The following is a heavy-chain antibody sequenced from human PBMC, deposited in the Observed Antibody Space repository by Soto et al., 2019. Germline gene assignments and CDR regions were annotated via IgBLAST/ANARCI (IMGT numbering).Heavy chain of an antibody. Sequence: SETLSLTCTVSGDSISGGASFWSWIRQPPGKGLEWIANVYYSGSSYYNPSLKSRLTISVDTTKNQFSLQLKSMTAADTAVYYCAKLSCTSSTCYFPGWFDPWGQGTLVT. CDR1: GDSISGGASF. CDR2: VYYSGSS. J-gene: IGHJ5*02. CDR3: AKLSCTSSTCYFPGWFDP. V-gene: IGHV4-31*03. D-gene: IGHD2-2*01.